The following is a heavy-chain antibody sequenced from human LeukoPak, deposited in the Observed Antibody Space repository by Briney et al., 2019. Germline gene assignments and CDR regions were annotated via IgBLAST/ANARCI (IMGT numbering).Heavy chain of an antibody. V-gene: IGHV3-23*01. J-gene: IGHJ3*02. Sequence: GGSLRLSCAASGFTFSTYWMTWVRQAPGKGLEWVSAISGSGGSTYYADSVKGRFTISRDNSKNTLYLQMNSLRAEDTAVYYCAKDSLWFREEVDAFDIWGQGTMVTVSS. CDR1: GFTFSTYW. D-gene: IGHD3-10*01. CDR3: AKDSLWFREEVDAFDI. CDR2: ISGSGGST.